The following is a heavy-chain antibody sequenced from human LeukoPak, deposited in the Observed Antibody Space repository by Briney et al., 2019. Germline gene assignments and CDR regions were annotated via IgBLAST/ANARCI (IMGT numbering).Heavy chain of an antibody. V-gene: IGHV3-23*01. CDR1: GLTFGTYG. CDR2: ITGSSTWT. J-gene: IGHJ2*01. Sequence: GGSLRLYCEASGLTFGTYGMTWVSQAPGKGLEWVSGITGSSTWTYYADSVRGRFTISRDNSKNTLHLQMNNLTADDTAIYYSARELVSLGTGFFDLCGRGTLVTVSS. CDR3: ARELVSLGTGFFDL. D-gene: IGHD7-27*01.